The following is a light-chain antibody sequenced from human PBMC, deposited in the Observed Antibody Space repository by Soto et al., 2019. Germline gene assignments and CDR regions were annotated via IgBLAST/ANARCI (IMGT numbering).Light chain of an antibody. Sequence: IRMTQSTSSLSAPLGDRVTITYPXSQNINNYLNWYQQKPGRANXLLYSXASSLDAGVPSRFRGSGCGKDFILTISRLQAEDTATYCCQQYDHMPTFGQGTRLEIK. J-gene: IGKJ5*01. CDR1: QNINNY. V-gene: IGKV1-33*01. CDR3: QQYDHMPT. CDR2: XAS.